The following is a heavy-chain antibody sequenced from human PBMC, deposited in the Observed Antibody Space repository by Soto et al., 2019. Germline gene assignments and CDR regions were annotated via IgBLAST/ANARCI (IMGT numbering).Heavy chain of an antibody. Sequence: GGSLRLSCAASGFTFSSYWMSWVRQAPGKGLEWVANIKQDGSEKYYVDSVKGRFTISRDNAKNSLYLQMNSLRAEDTAVYYCARDWIQLWSRIYSFFDYGMDVWGQGTTVTVSS. J-gene: IGHJ6*02. CDR3: ARDWIQLWSRIYSFFDYGMDV. CDR2: IKQDGSEK. D-gene: IGHD5-18*01. CDR1: GFTFSSYW. V-gene: IGHV3-7*01.